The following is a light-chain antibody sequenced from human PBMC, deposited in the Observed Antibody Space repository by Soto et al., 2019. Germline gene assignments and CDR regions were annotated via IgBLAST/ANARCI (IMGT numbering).Light chain of an antibody. CDR3: QQSYSSPFT. CDR2: AAS. Sequence: DIQMTQSPSSLSASVGDRVTITCRSSQSISSYLDWYQQKPGKAPNLLIYAASILQSGVPSQFSGSRSGTDFTLTISSPQPEDCLTYYGQQSYSSPFTFGPGTKVDIK. J-gene: IGKJ3*01. CDR1: QSISSY. V-gene: IGKV1-39*01.